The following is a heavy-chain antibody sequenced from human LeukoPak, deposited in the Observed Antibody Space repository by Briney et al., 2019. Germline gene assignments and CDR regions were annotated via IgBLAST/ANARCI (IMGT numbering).Heavy chain of an antibody. V-gene: IGHV3-74*01. CDR2: MSRDGSYI. J-gene: IGHJ3*02. CDR3: ARGRPPFAFDI. D-gene: IGHD6-6*01. CDR1: GFTFSNFW. Sequence: GGSLRLSCADSGFTFSNFWMHWLRQPPGKGLEWVSGMSRDGSYIIYTDSVKRRFTISRDNAKSTLYLQMDSLRVDDTALYYCARGRPPFAFDIWGQGTMVTVPS.